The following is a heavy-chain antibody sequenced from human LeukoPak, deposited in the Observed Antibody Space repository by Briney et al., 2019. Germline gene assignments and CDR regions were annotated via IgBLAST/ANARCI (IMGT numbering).Heavy chain of an antibody. Sequence: GASVKVSCKASGYTFTSYYMHWVRQAPGQGLEWMGIINPSGGSTSYAQKFQGRVTMTRDTPTSTVYMELSSLRSEDTAVYYCARVAGTFDPDDYWGQGTLVTVSS. V-gene: IGHV1-46*01. D-gene: IGHD2-15*01. J-gene: IGHJ4*02. CDR3: ARVAGTFDPDDY. CDR1: GYTFTSYY. CDR2: INPSGGST.